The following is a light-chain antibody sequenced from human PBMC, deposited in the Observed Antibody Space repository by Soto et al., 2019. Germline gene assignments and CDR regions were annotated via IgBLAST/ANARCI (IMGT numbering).Light chain of an antibody. V-gene: IGLV1-44*01. J-gene: IGLJ1*01. Sequence: QSVLTQPPSASGTPGQKVMISCCGSSSNIGPNAVNWYQQLPGTAPKLLLYNNNQRPSGVSDRFSGSKSGTSASLAISGLQSDDEADYHCAAWDDSLNGLVFGTGAKLTVL. CDR2: NNN. CDR1: SSNIGPNA. CDR3: AAWDDSLNGLV.